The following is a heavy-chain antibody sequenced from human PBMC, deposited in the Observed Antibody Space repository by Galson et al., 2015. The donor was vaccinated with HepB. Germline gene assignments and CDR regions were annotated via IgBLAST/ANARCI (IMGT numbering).Heavy chain of an antibody. CDR1: GYSFTGYW. Sequence: QSGAEVKKPGESLKISCETSGYSFTGYWTGWVRQMPGKGLEWTGIIYPGDSDTRSSPSVQGQVTMSIDKSISTAYLHWRSLEASDTAIYYCARNGYCSDGACYGFDFWGQGTLVTVSS. CDR2: IYPGDSDT. J-gene: IGHJ4*02. V-gene: IGHV5-51*03. CDR3: ARNGYCSDGACYGFDF. D-gene: IGHD2-15*01.